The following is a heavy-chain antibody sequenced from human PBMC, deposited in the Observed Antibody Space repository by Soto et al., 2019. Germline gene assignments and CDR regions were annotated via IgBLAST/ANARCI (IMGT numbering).Heavy chain of an antibody. CDR3: ARVGSYFYGMDV. V-gene: IGHV1-3*01. D-gene: IGHD3-10*01. CDR2: INAGNGNT. Sequence: QVQLVQSGPEVKKPGASVKVSCKASGYTFTTYAIHWVRQAPGQSLEWIGWINAGNGNTKYLQKFQGRLTITRDTSASTADMELSSLRSEDTAEYYCARVGSYFYGMDVWGQGTTVTVSS. J-gene: IGHJ6*02. CDR1: GYTFTTYA.